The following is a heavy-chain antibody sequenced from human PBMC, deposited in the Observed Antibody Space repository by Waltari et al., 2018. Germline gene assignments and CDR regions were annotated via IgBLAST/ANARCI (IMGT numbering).Heavy chain of an antibody. Sequence: QVQLQQWGAGLLKPSETLSLTCAVYGGSFSGYYCSWIRQPPGKGLEWIGEINHSGSTNYNPSLKSRVTISVDTSKNQFSLKLSSVTAADTAVYYCAISNYYYYMDVWGKGTTVTVSS. CDR1: GGSFSGYY. J-gene: IGHJ6*03. CDR2: INHSGST. CDR3: AISNYYYYMDV. V-gene: IGHV4-34*01.